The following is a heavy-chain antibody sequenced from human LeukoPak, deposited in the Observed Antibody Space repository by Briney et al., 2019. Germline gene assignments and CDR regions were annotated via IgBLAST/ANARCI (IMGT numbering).Heavy chain of an antibody. V-gene: IGHV1-24*01. D-gene: IGHD3-9*01. CDR3: ATVGRYFNWFDP. J-gene: IGHJ5*02. CDR2: FDPEDGET. Sequence: ASVKVSCKVSGYTLTELSMHWVRQAPGKGLEWMGGFDPEDGETIYAQKFQGRVTMTEDTSTDTAYMELSSLRSEDTAVYYCATVGRYFNWFDPWGRGTLVTVSS. CDR1: GYTLTELS.